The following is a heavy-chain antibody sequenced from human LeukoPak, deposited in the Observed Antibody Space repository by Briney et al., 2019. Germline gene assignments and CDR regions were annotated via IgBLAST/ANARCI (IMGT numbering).Heavy chain of an antibody. Sequence: PSETLSLTCTVSGGSISSSSYYWGWIRQPPGKGLEWIGSIYYSGSTHYNPSLKSRVTISVDTSKNQFSLKLSSVTAADTAVYYCARIVGATIFDYWGQGTLVTVSS. J-gene: IGHJ4*02. V-gene: IGHV4-39*07. CDR1: GGSISSSSYY. CDR2: IYYSGST. CDR3: ARIVGATIFDY. D-gene: IGHD1-26*01.